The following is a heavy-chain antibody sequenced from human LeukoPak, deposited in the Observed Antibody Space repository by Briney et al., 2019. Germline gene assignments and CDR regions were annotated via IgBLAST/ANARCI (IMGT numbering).Heavy chain of an antibody. J-gene: IGHJ4*02. CDR1: EFTFSSFT. D-gene: IGHD3-22*01. CDR3: ARDHYYDSSGNYYGGYYFDY. Sequence: GGSLRLSCAASEFTFSSFTMNWVRQAPGKGLEWVSSISCSSSYIYYADSVKGRFTISRDNGKNSLYLQMNSLRAEDTAVYYCARDHYYDSSGNYYGGYYFDYWGQGTLVTVSS. V-gene: IGHV3-21*01. CDR2: ISCSSSYI.